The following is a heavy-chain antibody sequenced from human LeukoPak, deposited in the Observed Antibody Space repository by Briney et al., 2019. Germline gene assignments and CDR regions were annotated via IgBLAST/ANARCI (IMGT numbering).Heavy chain of an antibody. CDR1: GFTFSSYG. CDR3: ARAGIAVAGTPHAFDT. CDR2: IWYDGSNK. D-gene: IGHD6-19*01. Sequence: GRSLGLSCAASGFTFSSYGMHWVRQAPGKGLEWVAVIWYDGSNKYYADSVKGRFTISRDNSKNTLYLQMNSLRAEDTAVYYCARAGIAVAGTPHAFDTWGQGTMVTVSS. J-gene: IGHJ3*02. V-gene: IGHV3-33*01.